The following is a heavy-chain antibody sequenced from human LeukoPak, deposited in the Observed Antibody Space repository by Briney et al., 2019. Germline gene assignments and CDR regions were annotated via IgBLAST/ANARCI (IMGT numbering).Heavy chain of an antibody. Sequence: SVKVSCKASGGTFSSYTISWVRQAPGQGLEWMGRIIPILGIANYAQKFQGRATITADKSTSTAYMELSSLRSEDTAVYYCARGYCSSTSCYGGNWFDPWGQGTLVTVSS. CDR2: IIPILGIA. V-gene: IGHV1-69*02. CDR1: GGTFSSYT. J-gene: IGHJ5*02. D-gene: IGHD2-2*01. CDR3: ARGYCSSTSCYGGNWFDP.